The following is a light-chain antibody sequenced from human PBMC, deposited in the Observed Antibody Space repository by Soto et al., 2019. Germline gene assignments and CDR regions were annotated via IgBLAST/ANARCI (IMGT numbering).Light chain of an antibody. CDR3: QQYKIRST. CDR1: ERVAKW. J-gene: IGKJ1*01. CDR2: DVS. V-gene: IGKV1-5*01. Sequence: DIQMTQSPSTLSSSVGDRVTITCRASERVAKWLAWYHQKPGKAPKVLIYDVSKLGSGVPSRFSGSGSETEFTLSITGLQPEDSATYFCQQYKIRSTFGQGTKVDI.